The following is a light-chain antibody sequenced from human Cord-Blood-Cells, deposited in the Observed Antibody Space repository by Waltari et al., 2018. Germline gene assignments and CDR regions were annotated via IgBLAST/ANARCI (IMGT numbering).Light chain of an antibody. Sequence: DIQMTQSPSPLSASVGDRVTITCRVSQSISSYLNWYQQKQGKAPKLLIYAASSLQSGVPSRFSGSGSGTDFTLTISSLQPEDFATYYCQQSYSTPITFGQGTRLEIK. CDR1: QSISSY. J-gene: IGKJ5*01. V-gene: IGKV1-39*01. CDR2: AAS. CDR3: QQSYSTPIT.